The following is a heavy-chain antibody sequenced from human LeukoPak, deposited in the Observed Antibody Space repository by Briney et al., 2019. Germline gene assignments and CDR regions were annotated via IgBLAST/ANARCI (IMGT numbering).Heavy chain of an antibody. CDR2: ISYDGSNK. CDR1: GFTFSSYA. V-gene: IGHV3-30-3*01. D-gene: IGHD5-24*01. J-gene: IGHJ3*02. Sequence: PGRSLRLSCAASGFTFSSYAMHWVRQAPGKGLEWVAVISYDGSNKYYADSVKGRFTISRDNSKNTLYLQMNSLRAEDTAVYYCAREGVEMATKLKGAFDIWGQGTMVTVSS. CDR3: AREGVEMATKLKGAFDI.